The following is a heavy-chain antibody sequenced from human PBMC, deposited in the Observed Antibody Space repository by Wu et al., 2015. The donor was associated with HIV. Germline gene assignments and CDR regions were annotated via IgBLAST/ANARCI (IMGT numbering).Heavy chain of an antibody. V-gene: IGHV1-2*02. CDR3: ARGHYYASGNYHFSAPVY. J-gene: IGHJ4*02. CDR1: GYMFIGYY. CDR2: IHPSSGGT. D-gene: IGHD3-10*01. Sequence: QVQLVQSGAEVKKPGASVKVSCKASGYMFIGYYLHWVRQAPGQGLEWMGWIHPSSGGTKYAQNFQGRVTMTRDTSTSTVYMEVSRLRSDDTAVYYCARGHYYASGNYHFSAPVYWGRGTLVTVSS.